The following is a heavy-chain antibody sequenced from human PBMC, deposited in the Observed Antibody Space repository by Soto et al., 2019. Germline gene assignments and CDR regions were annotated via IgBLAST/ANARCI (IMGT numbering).Heavy chain of an antibody. CDR2: ISGSGGST. CDR3: AKDPYSSSWYYMGPDNCFDP. Sequence: PGGSLRLSCAASGFTFSSYAMSWVRQAPGKGLEWVSAISGSGGSTYYADSVKGRFTISRDNSKNTLYLQMNSLRAEDTAVYYCAKDPYSSSWYYMGPDNCFDPWGQGTLVTVSS. V-gene: IGHV3-23*01. CDR1: GFTFSSYA. D-gene: IGHD6-13*01. J-gene: IGHJ5*02.